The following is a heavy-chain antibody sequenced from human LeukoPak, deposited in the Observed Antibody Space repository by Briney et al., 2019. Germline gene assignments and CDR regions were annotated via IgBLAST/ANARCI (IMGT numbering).Heavy chain of an antibody. CDR3: ALGTINKDFYFGMDV. CDR2: ISNSGSTV. D-gene: IGHD2-8*01. V-gene: IGHV3-11*01. Sequence: PGGSLRLSCVASGFTFSDYYMTWLRQAPGKGLEWRSYISNSGSTVFYADSVKGRFTVSRDNAKRSLYLQIESLRDDDTAVYHCALGTINKDFYFGMDVWGQGTTVTVSS. J-gene: IGHJ6*02. CDR1: GFTFSDYY.